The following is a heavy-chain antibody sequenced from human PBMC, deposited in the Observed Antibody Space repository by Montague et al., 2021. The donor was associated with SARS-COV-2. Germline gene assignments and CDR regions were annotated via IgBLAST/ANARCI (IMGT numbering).Heavy chain of an antibody. J-gene: IGHJ4*02. D-gene: IGHD3-10*01. CDR3: ARRGSSVWGVTVSAGLDY. Sequence: SETLSLTCAVYGGSFSGYYWSWIRQPPEKGLEWIGEINQGGRTNNNPSLKSRVLISVDTSTYQFSLTLSSVTAAATAVYYCARRGSSVWGVTVSAGLDYWGQGTLVMVPS. CDR1: GGSFSGYY. CDR2: INQGGRT. V-gene: IGHV4-34*01.